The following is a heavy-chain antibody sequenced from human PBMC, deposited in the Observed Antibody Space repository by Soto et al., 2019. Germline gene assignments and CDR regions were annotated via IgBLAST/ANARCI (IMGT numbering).Heavy chain of an antibody. CDR2: IYHSGST. J-gene: IGHJ5*02. CDR3: ARVPDR. Sequence: QLQLHESRTGQVKHSQTLFLTCAVSGGSISSDGYSWSWIRQPPGKGLEWIGYIYHSGSTYYNPSLKSRVTISVDRSKNQFSLKLSSVTAADTAVYYCARVPDRWGQGTLVTVSS. D-gene: IGHD2-2*01. V-gene: IGHV4-30-2*01. CDR1: GGSISSDGYS.